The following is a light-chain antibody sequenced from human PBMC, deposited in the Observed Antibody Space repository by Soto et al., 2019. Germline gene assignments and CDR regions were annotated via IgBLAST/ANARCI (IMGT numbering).Light chain of an antibody. J-gene: IGLJ3*02. Sequence: QSALTQPPSASGSPGQSVTISCTGTSSDVGGYNFVSWYQQLPGKAPKLMIYEVNKRPSWVPDRFSGSKSGNTASLTVSGLQTEDDADYYCTSYMGNNNWLFGGGTKVTVL. CDR1: SSDVGGYNF. CDR3: TSYMGNNNWL. V-gene: IGLV2-8*01. CDR2: EVN.